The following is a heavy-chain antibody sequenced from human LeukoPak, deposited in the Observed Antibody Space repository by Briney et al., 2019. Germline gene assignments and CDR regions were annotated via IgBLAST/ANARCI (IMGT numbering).Heavy chain of an antibody. Sequence: GGSLRLSCAASGFTFSGYGINWVRLAPGKGLEWGSMISNGNTEHYADSVKGRFTVSRDNARNSAYLQMNSLRDEDTAMYYCARDYGYCRGNTCYASFDYWGHGTLVTVS. J-gene: IGHJ4*01. CDR2: ISNGNTE. D-gene: IGHD2-2*01. V-gene: IGHV3-48*02. CDR3: ARDYGYCRGNTCYASFDY. CDR1: GFTFSGYG.